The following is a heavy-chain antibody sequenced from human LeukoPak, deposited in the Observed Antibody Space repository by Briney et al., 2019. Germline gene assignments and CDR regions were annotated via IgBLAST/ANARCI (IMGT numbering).Heavy chain of an antibody. J-gene: IGHJ4*02. V-gene: IGHV3-30*01. CDR1: GFTFSSYA. D-gene: IGHD5-24*01. CDR2: ISYDGSNK. Sequence: GRSLRLSCAASGFTFSSYAMHWVRQAPGKGLEWVAVISYDGSNKYYADSVKGRFTISRDNSKNTLYLQMNSLRAEDTAVYYCARGGGMATIIELDHWPQGPLVTVPS. CDR3: ARGGGMATIIELDH.